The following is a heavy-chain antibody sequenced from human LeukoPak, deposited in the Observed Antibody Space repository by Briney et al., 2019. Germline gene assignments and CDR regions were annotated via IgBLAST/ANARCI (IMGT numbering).Heavy chain of an antibody. D-gene: IGHD3-16*01. J-gene: IGHJ4*02. CDR1: GGSISSSSYY. CDR2: IYYSGST. CDR3: ARHEITFGGVISSLVDY. V-gene: IGHV4-39*01. Sequence: SETLSLTCTVSGGSISSSSYYWGWIHQPPGKGLEWIGSIYYSGSTYYNPSLKSRVTISVDTSKNQFSLKLSSVTAADTAVYYCARHEITFGGVISSLVDYWGQGTLVTVSS.